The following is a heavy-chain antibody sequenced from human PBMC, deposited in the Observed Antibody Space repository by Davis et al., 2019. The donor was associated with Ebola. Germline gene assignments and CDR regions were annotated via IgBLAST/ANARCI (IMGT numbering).Heavy chain of an antibody. Sequence: AASVKVSCKASGYTFTSYGISWVRQAPGQGLEWMGWISAYNGNTNYAQKLQGRVTMTTDTSTSTAYMELSRLRSDDTAVYYCARDRYCSGGSCYGNHYYGMDVWGQGTTVTVSS. CDR1: GYTFTSYG. CDR3: ARDRYCSGGSCYGNHYYGMDV. CDR2: ISAYNGNT. D-gene: IGHD2-15*01. V-gene: IGHV1-18*01. J-gene: IGHJ6*02.